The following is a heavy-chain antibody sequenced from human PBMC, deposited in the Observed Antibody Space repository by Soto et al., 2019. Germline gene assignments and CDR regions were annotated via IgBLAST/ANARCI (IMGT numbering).Heavy chain of an antibody. D-gene: IGHD6-6*01. CDR1: GGSISSYY. J-gene: IGHJ5*02. CDR3: AGIRRIAAPFDP. V-gene: IGHV4-59*01. Sequence: PSETLSLTCTVSGGSISSYYWSWIRQPPGKGLEWIGYIYYSGSTNYNPSLKSRVTISVDTSKNQFSLKLSSVTAADTAVYYCAGIRRIAAPFDPWGQGTLVTVS. CDR2: IYYSGST.